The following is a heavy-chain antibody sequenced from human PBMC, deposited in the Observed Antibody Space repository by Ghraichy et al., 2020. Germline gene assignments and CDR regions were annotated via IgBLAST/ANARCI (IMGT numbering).Heavy chain of an antibody. CDR2: FYYSGDT. CDR1: GGSISSSSYY. CDR3: ARHGAYRFDY. J-gene: IGHJ4*02. V-gene: IGHV4-39*01. Sequence: SETLSLTCTVSGGSISSSSYYLGWVRQPPGNGLEWIGSFYYSGDTYYNPSLKSRLTVSVDTSKNQLSLKLTSVTAADAAVYYCARHGAYRFDYCGQGTLVTVSP. D-gene: IGHD5-18*01.